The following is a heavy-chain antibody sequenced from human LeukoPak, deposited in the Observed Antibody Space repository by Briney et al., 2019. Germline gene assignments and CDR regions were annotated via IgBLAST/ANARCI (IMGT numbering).Heavy chain of an antibody. V-gene: IGHV3-21*01. CDR1: GFAFSTYS. CDR3: ARVAAGWEPMGYYYYMDV. Sequence: PGGSVRLSCAACGFAFSTYSIRGVRQARGKGLEGGSSISSTSRYIYYADSVKGRYTISRDNAKTSLYLQMNRLRAEDTALYFCARVAAGWEPMGYYYYMDVWGKGTPVTVSS. CDR2: ISSTSRYI. J-gene: IGHJ6*03. D-gene: IGHD1-26*01.